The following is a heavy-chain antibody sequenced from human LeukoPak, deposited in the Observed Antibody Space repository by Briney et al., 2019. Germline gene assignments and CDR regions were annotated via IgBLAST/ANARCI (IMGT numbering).Heavy chain of an antibody. J-gene: IGHJ6*02. CDR1: GGSFSGYY. Sequence: SETLSLTCAVYGGSFSGYYWSWIRQPPGKGLEWIGEINHSGSTNYNPSLKSRVTISVDTSKNQFSLKLSSVTAADTAVYYCARAGIVVVPAASFPYYCYGMDVWGQGTTVTVSS. V-gene: IGHV4-34*01. D-gene: IGHD2-2*01. CDR2: INHSGST. CDR3: ARAGIVVVPAASFPYYCYGMDV.